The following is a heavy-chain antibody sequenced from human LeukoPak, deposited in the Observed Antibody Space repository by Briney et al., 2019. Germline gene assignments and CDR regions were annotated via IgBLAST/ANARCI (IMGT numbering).Heavy chain of an antibody. V-gene: IGHV3-7*01. CDR2: IKQDGGEK. D-gene: IGHD4-11*01. CDR1: GFSFSSYW. J-gene: IGHJ4*02. CDR3: AREDHSNYNY. Sequence: GGSLRLSCAASGFSFSSYWMSWVRQAPGKGPEWVANIKQDGGEKYYVDSVKGRFIIFRDNAKNSLYLQMNGLRVEDTAVYYCAREDHSNYNYWGQGTLVTVSS.